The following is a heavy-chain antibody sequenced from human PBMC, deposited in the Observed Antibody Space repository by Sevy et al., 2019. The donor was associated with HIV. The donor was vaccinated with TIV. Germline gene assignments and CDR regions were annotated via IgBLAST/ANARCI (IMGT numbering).Heavy chain of an antibody. D-gene: IGHD6-6*01. CDR1: GFTFSSYW. J-gene: IGHJ4*02. CDR2: IKQDGSEK. CDR3: ARVSIVVSSSRKYDY. Sequence: GGSLRLSCAASGFTFSSYWMSWVRQAPGKGLEWVANIKQDGSEKYYVDSVKGRFTISRDNAKNSLYLQMNSLRAEDTAVYYCARVSIVVSSSRKYDYWGQGTLVTVSS. V-gene: IGHV3-7*01.